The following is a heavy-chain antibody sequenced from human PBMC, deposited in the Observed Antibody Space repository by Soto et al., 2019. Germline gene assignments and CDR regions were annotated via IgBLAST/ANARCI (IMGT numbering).Heavy chain of an antibody. V-gene: IGHV3-23*01. CDR2: ISGSGGST. D-gene: IGHD1-26*01. J-gene: IGHJ5*02. Sequence: GGSLRLSCAASGFTFSSYAMSWVRQAPGKGLEWVSAISGSGGSTYYADSVKGRFTISRDNSKNTLYLQMNSLRAEDTTVYYCAKDYRRYSGSHPGWFDPWGQGTLVTVSS. CDR3: AKDYRRYSGSHPGWFDP. CDR1: GFTFSSYA.